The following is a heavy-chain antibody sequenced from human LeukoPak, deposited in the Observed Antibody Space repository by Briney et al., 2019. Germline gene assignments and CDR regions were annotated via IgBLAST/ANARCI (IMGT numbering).Heavy chain of an antibody. J-gene: IGHJ4*02. Sequence: PGGSLRLSCAASGFTFSSYTMNWVRQAPGKGLEWISSMSGSSDIYYADSVRGRFTISRDNAKNSLFLQMNSLRAEDTAVYYCARAHLLYYFDYWGQGTLVTVSS. CDR3: ARAHLLYYFDY. V-gene: IGHV3-21*01. CDR2: MSGSSDI. CDR1: GFTFSSYT.